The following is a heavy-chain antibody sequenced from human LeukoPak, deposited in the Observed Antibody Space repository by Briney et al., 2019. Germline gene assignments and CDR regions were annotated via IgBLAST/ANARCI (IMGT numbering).Heavy chain of an antibody. J-gene: IGHJ4*02. CDR3: ARGNWDYDFWSGYYGSRYFDY. V-gene: IGHV4-34*01. CDR1: GGSFSGYY. CDR2: INHSGST. Sequence: PSETLSLTCAVCGGSFSGYYWSWIRQPPGKGLEWIGEINHSGSTNYNPSLKSRVTISVDTSKNQFSLKLSSVTAADTAVYYCARGNWDYDFWSGYYGSRYFDYWGQGTLVTVSS. D-gene: IGHD3-3*01.